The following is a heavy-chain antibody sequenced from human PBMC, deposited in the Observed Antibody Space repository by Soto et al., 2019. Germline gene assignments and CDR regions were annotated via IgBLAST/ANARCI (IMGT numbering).Heavy chain of an antibody. CDR3: ARDGEYCTNGVCYRAPSWFDP. J-gene: IGHJ5*02. CDR2: IWYDGSNK. D-gene: IGHD2-8*01. CDR1: GFTFSSYG. V-gene: IGHV3-33*01. Sequence: PRGSLRLSCAASGFTFSSYGMHWVRQAPGKGLEWVAVIWYDGSNKYYADSVKGRFTISRDNSKNTLYLQMNSLRAEDTAVYYCARDGEYCTNGVCYRAPSWFDPWGQGTLVTVPS.